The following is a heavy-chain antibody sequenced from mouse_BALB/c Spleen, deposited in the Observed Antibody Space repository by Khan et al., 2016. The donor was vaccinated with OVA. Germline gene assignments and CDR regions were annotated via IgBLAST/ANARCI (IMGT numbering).Heavy chain of an antibody. J-gene: IGHJ3*01. CDR1: GYTFTSYY. Sequence: QVQLQQPGAELVKPGASVKIPCRASGYTFTSYYMYWVKQRPGQGLEWIGGINPNNGDTHFNEKFKNKATLTVDKSSSTAYMQLSSLTSEDSAVYYWARSGYGNPFAYWGQGTLVTVSA. V-gene: IGHV1S81*02. CDR3: ARSGYGNPFAY. CDR2: INPNNGDT. D-gene: IGHD2-1*01.